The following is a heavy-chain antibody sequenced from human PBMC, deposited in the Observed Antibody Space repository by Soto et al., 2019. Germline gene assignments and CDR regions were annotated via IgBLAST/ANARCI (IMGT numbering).Heavy chain of an antibody. V-gene: IGHV7-4-1*01. CDR2: INTNTGNP. Sequence: GASVKVSCKASGYTFTSYAMNWVRQAPGQGLEWMGWINTNTGNPTYAQGFTGRFVFSLDTSVSTAYLQICSLKAEDTAVYYCARVAMRDDYYYMDVWGKGTTVTVSS. J-gene: IGHJ6*03. CDR1: GYTFTSYA. CDR3: ARVAMRDDYYYMDV.